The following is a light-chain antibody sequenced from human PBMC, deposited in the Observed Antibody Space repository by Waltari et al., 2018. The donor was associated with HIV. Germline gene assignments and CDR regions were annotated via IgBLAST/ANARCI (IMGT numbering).Light chain of an antibody. Sequence: SSRLTQPPSVSVAPGETATITCGAINIERKSDHWYQQKAGQAPVVVMSYDTDRPAGIAERFSGFNSGHSATLIISRVGAGDEADYYCQVWDSATDHVLFGGGTRLTVL. V-gene: IGLV3-21*04. CDR2: YDT. CDR1: NIERKS. J-gene: IGLJ2*01. CDR3: QVWDSATDHVL.